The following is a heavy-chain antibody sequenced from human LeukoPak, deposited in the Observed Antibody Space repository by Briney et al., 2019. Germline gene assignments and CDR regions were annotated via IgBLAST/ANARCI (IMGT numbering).Heavy chain of an antibody. J-gene: IGHJ4*02. Sequence: PSETLSLTCTVSGDSISSYYWSWIRQPPGKGLEWIGYIYYSGSTNYNPSLKSRVTISVDTSKNQFSLKLSSVTAADTAVYYCARQSSWGMIVVVGDYYFDYWGQGTLVTVSS. CDR3: ARQSSWGMIVVVGDYYFDY. CDR1: GDSISSYY. D-gene: IGHD3-22*01. CDR2: IYYSGST. V-gene: IGHV4-59*08.